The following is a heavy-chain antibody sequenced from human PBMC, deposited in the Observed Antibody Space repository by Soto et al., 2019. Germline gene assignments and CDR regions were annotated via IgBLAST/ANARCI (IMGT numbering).Heavy chain of an antibody. V-gene: IGHV4-59*08. CDR1: GGSISSYY. D-gene: IGHD3-10*01. Sequence: SETLSLTCTVSGGSISSYYWSWIRQPPGKGLEWIGYIYYSGSTNYNPSLKSRVTISVETSKNQLSLKLNSMTAADTAVYYCARHNYGSGSTYFDYWGQGTLVTVSS. J-gene: IGHJ4*02. CDR3: ARHNYGSGSTYFDY. CDR2: IYYSGST.